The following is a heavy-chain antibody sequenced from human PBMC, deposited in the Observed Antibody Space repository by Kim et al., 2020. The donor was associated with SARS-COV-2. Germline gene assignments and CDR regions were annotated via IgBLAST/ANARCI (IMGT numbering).Heavy chain of an antibody. J-gene: IGHJ6*02. CDR3: ARDGGYSNYVSPYYYGMDV. Sequence: GGSLRLSCAASGFTFSSYWMSWVRQAPGKGLEWVANIKQDGSEKYYVDSVKGRFTISRDNAKNSLYLQMNSLRAEDTAVYYCARDGGYSNYVSPYYYGMDVWGQGTTVTVSS. CDR2: IKQDGSEK. D-gene: IGHD4-4*01. V-gene: IGHV3-7*03. CDR1: GFTFSSYW.